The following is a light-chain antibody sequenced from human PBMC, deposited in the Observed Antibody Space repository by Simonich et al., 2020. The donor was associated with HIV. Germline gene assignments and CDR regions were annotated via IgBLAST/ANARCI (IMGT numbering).Light chain of an antibody. CDR1: QSVFYSSNNKNY. V-gene: IGKV4-1*01. CDR3: QQYYSTPLT. J-gene: IGKJ4*01. Sequence: DLVMTQSPDSLAVSLCERGTINGKSSQSVFYSSNNKNYLAWYQQKQGQPPKLLIYWASTRESGVPARFSGSGSGTDFTLTISSLQAEDVAVYYCQQYYSTPLTFGGGTKVEIE. CDR2: WAS.